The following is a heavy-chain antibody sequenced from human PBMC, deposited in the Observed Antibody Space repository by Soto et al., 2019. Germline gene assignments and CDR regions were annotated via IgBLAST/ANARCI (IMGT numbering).Heavy chain of an antibody. CDR2: ITWNSRVL. Sequence: SLRLACVVSGLNFDDFAMHWVRQAPGKGLEWVSGITWNSRVLAYADSVKGRFTISRDNARNSLYLQMYSLRDEDTALYYCAKGRYDFWSPYYFDSWGQGTLVTVSS. CDR3: AKGRYDFWSPYYFDS. V-gene: IGHV3-9*01. CDR1: GLNFDDFA. D-gene: IGHD3-3*01. J-gene: IGHJ4*02.